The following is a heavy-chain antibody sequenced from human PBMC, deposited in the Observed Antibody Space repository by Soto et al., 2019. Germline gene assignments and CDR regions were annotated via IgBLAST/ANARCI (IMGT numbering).Heavy chain of an antibody. Sequence: QVQLVQSGAEVKKPGSSVKVSCKASGGTFSSYTISWVRQAPGQGLEWMGRIIPILGIANYAQKFQGRVTITADKSTSTAYMELSSLRSEDTAVYYCARGVVVVVTAISGGAEYFQHWGQGTLVTVSA. D-gene: IGHD2-21*02. CDR1: GGTFSSYT. J-gene: IGHJ1*01. V-gene: IGHV1-69*02. CDR3: ARGVVVVVTAISGGAEYFQH. CDR2: IIPILGIA.